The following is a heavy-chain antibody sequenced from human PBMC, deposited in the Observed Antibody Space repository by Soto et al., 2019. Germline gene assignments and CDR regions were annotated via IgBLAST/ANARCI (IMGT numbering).Heavy chain of an antibody. Sequence: QVQLQQWGAGLLKPSETLSLTCAVYGGSFSGYYWSWIRQPPGKGLEWIGEINHSGSTNYNPSLKSRVTISVDTSKNQFSLKLSSVTAADTAVYYCARGLGSSWYDYYYYYGMDVWGQGTTVTVSS. CDR2: INHSGST. J-gene: IGHJ6*02. CDR1: GGSFSGYY. CDR3: ARGLGSSWYDYYYYYGMDV. V-gene: IGHV4-34*01. D-gene: IGHD6-13*01.